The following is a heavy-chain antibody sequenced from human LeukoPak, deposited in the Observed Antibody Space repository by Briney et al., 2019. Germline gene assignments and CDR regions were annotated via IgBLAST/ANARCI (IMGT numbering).Heavy chain of an antibody. CDR1: GYTFIDYY. CDR2: LNPNTGVT. J-gene: IGHJ5*02. D-gene: IGHD2-15*01. V-gene: IGHV1-2*02. Sequence: ASVKVSCKASGYTFIDYYIHWVRQAPGQGLEWMGWLNPNTGVTKYAQKFEGRVTMARDTSISTAYMDLTRLTSDDTAVYYCARDVGSDNWFDPWGQGTLVTVSS. CDR3: ARDVGSDNWFDP.